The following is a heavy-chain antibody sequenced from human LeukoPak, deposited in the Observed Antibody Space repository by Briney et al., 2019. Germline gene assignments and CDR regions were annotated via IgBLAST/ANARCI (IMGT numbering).Heavy chain of an antibody. CDR2: INPNSGNT. J-gene: IGHJ5*02. V-gene: IGHV1-8*01. CDR1: GYTFTSYH. D-gene: IGHD3-10*01. CDR3: ARSDMVRGVIISSYNWFDP. Sequence: ASVKVSCKAYGYTFTSYHINWVRQATGQGLEWMGWINPNSGNTGYAQKFQGRVTMTRNTSISTAYMELSSLRSEDTAVYYCARSDMVRGVIISSYNWFDPWGQGTLVTVSS.